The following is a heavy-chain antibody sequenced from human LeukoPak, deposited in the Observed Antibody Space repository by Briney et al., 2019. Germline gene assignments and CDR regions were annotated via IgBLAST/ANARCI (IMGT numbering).Heavy chain of an antibody. CDR1: GGSISSYY. D-gene: IGHD2-2*01. V-gene: IGHV4-59*01. CDR3: AREGGYCSSNSCYGQFDY. CDR2: IYYSGST. Sequence: SETLSLTCTVSGGSISSYYWSWIRQPPGKGLEWIGYIYYSGSTNYNPSLKSRVTISVDTSKKQFSLKLSSVTAADTAVYYCAREGGYCSSNSCYGQFDYWGQGTLVTVSS. J-gene: IGHJ4*02.